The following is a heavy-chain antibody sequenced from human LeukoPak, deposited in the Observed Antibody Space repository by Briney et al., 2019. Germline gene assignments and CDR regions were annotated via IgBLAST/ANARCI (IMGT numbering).Heavy chain of an antibody. V-gene: IGHV4-59*01. CDR1: GGSISSYY. J-gene: IGHJ4*02. Sequence: SETLSLTCTVSGGSISSYYWSWIRQPPGKGLEWIGYIYYSGSTNYNPSLKSRVTISVDTSKNQFSLKLSSVTAADTAVYYCARVGGTRTLDYWGQGTLVTVSS. CDR2: IYYSGST. D-gene: IGHD3/OR15-3a*01. CDR3: ARVGGTRTLDY.